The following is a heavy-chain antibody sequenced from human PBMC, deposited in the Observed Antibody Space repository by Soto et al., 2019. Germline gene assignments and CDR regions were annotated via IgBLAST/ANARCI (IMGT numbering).Heavy chain of an antibody. CDR2: IKQDGSDK. D-gene: IGHD3-10*01. J-gene: IGHJ4*02. Sequence: GGSLRLSCAASGFTFSSFWMSWVRRAPGKGLEWVANIKQDGSDKNYVGSVKGRFTISRDNAKNSVYLQMNSLRVEDTAVYYCARDVSGKLGHDSWGQGTLVTVSS. CDR3: ARDVSGKLGHDS. CDR1: GFTFSSFW. V-gene: IGHV3-7*01.